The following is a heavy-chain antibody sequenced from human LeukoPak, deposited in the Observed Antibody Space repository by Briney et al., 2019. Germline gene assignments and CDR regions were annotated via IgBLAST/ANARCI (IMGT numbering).Heavy chain of an antibody. CDR3: ARVRNDYKPRDPFDY. D-gene: IGHD4-11*01. CDR1: GYTFTGYF. CDR2: INPDSGGT. V-gene: IGHV1-2*02. Sequence: WASVKVSCKASGYTFTGYFIHWVRQAPGQGLEWMGWINPDSGGTNYAQKLQGRVTMTTDTPTSTAYMELRTLRSDDTAVYYCARVRNDYKPRDPFDYWGQGTLVTVSS. J-gene: IGHJ4*02.